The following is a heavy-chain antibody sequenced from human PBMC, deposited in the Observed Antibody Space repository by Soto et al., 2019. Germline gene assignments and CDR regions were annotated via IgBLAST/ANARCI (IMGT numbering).Heavy chain of an antibody. Sequence: SETLSLTCSVSGAALNSGNYYWSWIRQVPGKGLEWIGHIYVTGAVDYNPSLRDRITISQDTSEGQFSLNLRLVTAADTAVYYCARLRIATNNYKWFDPWGQGTLVTVSS. V-gene: IGHV4-31*03. CDR3: ARLRIATNNYKWFDP. CDR2: IYVTGAV. J-gene: IGHJ5*02. D-gene: IGHD2-21*01. CDR1: GAALNSGNYY.